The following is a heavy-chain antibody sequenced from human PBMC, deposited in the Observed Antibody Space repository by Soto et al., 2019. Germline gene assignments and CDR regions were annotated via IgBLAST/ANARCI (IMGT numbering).Heavy chain of an antibody. V-gene: IGHV5-51*01. CDR1: GYYFPSYW. J-gene: IGHJ4*02. CDR3: ARQGNSAEGFDY. Sequence: PGASLKISSKGSGYYFPSYWIGWVRQMPGKGLEWMGILYPGDSDTRYSPSFQGQVTISADRSISTAYLQCSSLKPSDTAMYYCARQGNSAEGFDYWGQGTLVTVAS. CDR2: LYPGDSDT. D-gene: IGHD4-4*01.